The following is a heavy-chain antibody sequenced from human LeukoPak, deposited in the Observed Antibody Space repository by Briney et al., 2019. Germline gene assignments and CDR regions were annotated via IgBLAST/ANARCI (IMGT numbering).Heavy chain of an antibody. CDR3: ARSIFGATSNPYYFDY. J-gene: IGHJ4*02. Sequence: SETLSLTCTVSGGSISTHYWSWIRQPPGKGLGYIGFIYTSGSTNYNPSLKSRVTMSLDTSKSQFSLKLSSVTAADTAVYYCARSIFGATSNPYYFDYWGQGTLVTVSS. D-gene: IGHD3-3*01. CDR2: IYTSGST. V-gene: IGHV4-4*08. CDR1: GGSISTHY.